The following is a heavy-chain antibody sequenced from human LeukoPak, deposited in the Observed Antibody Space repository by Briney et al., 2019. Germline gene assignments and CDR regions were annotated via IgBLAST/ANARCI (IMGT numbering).Heavy chain of an antibody. CDR3: ASSSYYYDSGSYSPLYYFDY. J-gene: IGHJ4*02. CDR2: ISGRGGST. D-gene: IGHD3-10*01. Sequence: GGSLRLSCAASGFTFSSYAMSWVRQAPGKGLEWVSAISGRGGSTYYADSVKGRFTISRDNAKNSLYLQMNSLRAEDTAVYYCASSSYYYDSGSYSPLYYFDYWGQGTLVTVSS. CDR1: GFTFSSYA. V-gene: IGHV3-23*01.